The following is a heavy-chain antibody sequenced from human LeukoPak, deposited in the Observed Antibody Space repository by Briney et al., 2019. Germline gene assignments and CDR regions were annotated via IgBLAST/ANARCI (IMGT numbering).Heavy chain of an antibody. CDR1: GFTFSSYE. CDR2: ISSSGSTT. V-gene: IGHV3-48*03. CDR3: ARDPATLGLSLDY. J-gene: IGHJ4*02. Sequence: GGSLRLSCAASGFTFSSYEMNWVRQAPGKGLEWVSYISSSGSTTYYADSVKGRFTISRDNAKNSLYLQMNSLRAEDTAVYYCARDPATLGLSLDYWGQGTLVTVSS. D-gene: IGHD3-22*01.